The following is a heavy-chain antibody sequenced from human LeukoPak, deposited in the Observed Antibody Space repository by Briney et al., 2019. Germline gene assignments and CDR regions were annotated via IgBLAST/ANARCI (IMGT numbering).Heavy chain of an antibody. Sequence: ASVKVSCKTSGYTFSNYGVSRVRQAPGQGLEWMGWISAYNNNTNYAQKFQGRLTMTTDTSTSTAYMELRSLRSDDTAVYYCARGARISSSWYSSVWGQGTLITVS. D-gene: IGHD2-2*01. J-gene: IGHJ4*02. V-gene: IGHV1-18*01. CDR1: GYTFSNYG. CDR3: ARGARISSSWYSSV. CDR2: ISAYNNNT.